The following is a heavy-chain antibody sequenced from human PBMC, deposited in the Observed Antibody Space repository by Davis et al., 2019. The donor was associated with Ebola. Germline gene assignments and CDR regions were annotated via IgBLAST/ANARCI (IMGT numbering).Heavy chain of an antibody. CDR1: GFTFSSYA. D-gene: IGHD3-22*01. V-gene: IGHV3-23*01. J-gene: IGHJ5*02. CDR3: AKANYYDSSGYHWFAA. CDR2: ISGSGDST. Sequence: GESLKISCAASGFTFSSYAMSWVRQAPGKGLEWVSGISGSGDSTYYADSVKGRFTISRDNSKNTLYLLMNSLRAEDTAVYYCAKANYYDSSGYHWFAAWGQGSLATVSS.